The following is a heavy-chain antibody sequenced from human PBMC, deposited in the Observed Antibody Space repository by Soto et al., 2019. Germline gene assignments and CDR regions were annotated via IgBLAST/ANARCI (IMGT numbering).Heavy chain of an antibody. CDR1: GYTFTTHA. CDR3: ARDLDSSGYYYSVPYHYGMDV. CDR2: ITAGNGHT. V-gene: IGHV1-3*01. Sequence: QVQLVQSGAEVKKPGASVKVSCKASGYTFTTHAVHWVRQAPGQRLEWMGWITAGNGHTIISQKFQGRVTITRDTSATTDYMELSGLRSEDTAVYYCARDLDSSGYYYSVPYHYGMDVWGQGTTVTVS. J-gene: IGHJ6*02. D-gene: IGHD3-22*01.